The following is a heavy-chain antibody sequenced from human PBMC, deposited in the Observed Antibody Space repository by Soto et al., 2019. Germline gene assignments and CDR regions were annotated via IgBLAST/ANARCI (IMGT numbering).Heavy chain of an antibody. J-gene: IGHJ2*01. D-gene: IGHD2-15*01. CDR1: GASFAGYY. CDR3: ARYGGTSIWYFDI. CDR2: VSHSGIA. V-gene: IGHV4-34*01. Sequence: QVQLQQWGAGLLKPSETLSLTCTVYGASFAGYYWTWLRQSPGKGLEWIGEVSHSGIAKYNPSLRSRVTTSLHTSTNQFSLDLTSVTAADTAVYYCARYGGTSIWYFDIWGRGTLVSVSS.